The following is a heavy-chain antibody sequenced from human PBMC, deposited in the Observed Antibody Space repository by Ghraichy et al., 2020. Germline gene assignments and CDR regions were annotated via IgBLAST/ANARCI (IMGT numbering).Heavy chain of an antibody. CDR3: ARGRYYYDSSGYGDY. V-gene: IGHV4-34*01. Sequence: NLSLTCAVYGGSFSGYYWSWIRQPPGKGLEWIGEINHSGSTNYNPSLKSRVTISVDTSKNQFSLKLSSVTAADTAVYYCARGRYYYDSSGYGDYWGQGTLVTVSS. D-gene: IGHD3-22*01. CDR2: INHSGST. CDR1: GGSFSGYY. J-gene: IGHJ4*02.